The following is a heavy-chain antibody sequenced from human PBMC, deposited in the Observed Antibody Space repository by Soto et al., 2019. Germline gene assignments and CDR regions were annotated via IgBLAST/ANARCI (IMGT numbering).Heavy chain of an antibody. V-gene: IGHV3-30-3*01. CDR1: GFTFSSYA. D-gene: IGHD2-2*01. CDR2: ISYDGSTK. Sequence: QVQLVESGGGVVQPGRSLRLSCAASGFTFSSYAMHWVRQAPGKGLEWVAVISYDGSTKYYADSVKGRFTISRDNSKNTLYLPMNSLRAEDTAVYYGASGVVPAADTQVADPWGQGTLVTVSS. J-gene: IGHJ5*02. CDR3: ASGVVPAADTQVADP.